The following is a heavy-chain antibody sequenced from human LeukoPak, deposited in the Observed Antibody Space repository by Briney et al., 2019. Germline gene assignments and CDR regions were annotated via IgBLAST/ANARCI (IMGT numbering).Heavy chain of an antibody. D-gene: IGHD3-22*01. V-gene: IGHV3-30*04. CDR1: GFTFSSYA. J-gene: IGHJ4*02. CDR3: ARDDSSGYYYGGFDY. Sequence: GGSLRLSCAASGFTFSSYAMHWVRQAPGKGLEWVAVISYDGSNKYYADSVKGRFTISRDNSKNTLYLQMNSLRAEDTAVYYCARDDSSGYYYGGFDYWGQGTLVTVSS. CDR2: ISYDGSNK.